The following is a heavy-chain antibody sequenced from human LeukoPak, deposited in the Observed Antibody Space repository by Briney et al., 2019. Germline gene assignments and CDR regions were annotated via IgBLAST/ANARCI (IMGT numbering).Heavy chain of an antibody. Sequence: KSKTDGGTTDYAAPVKGRFTISSDDSKNTLYLEMNSLKTEDTAVYYCTTHSGYDYLSDYWGQGTLVTVSS. CDR2: KSKTDGGTT. J-gene: IGHJ4*02. CDR3: TTHSGYDYLSDY. V-gene: IGHV3-15*01. D-gene: IGHD5-12*01.